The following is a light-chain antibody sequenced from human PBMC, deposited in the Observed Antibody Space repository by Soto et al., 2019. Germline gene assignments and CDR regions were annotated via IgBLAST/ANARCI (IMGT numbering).Light chain of an antibody. Sequence: DIQMTQSPSTLSASVGDRVTITCRASQSISSWLAWYQQKPGKAPKLLIYDASSLESGVPARFSGSGSGTEFTLIISSLQPDDVATYYCRHYNIYAYTFGQGTKLEIK. CDR3: RHYNIYAYT. CDR2: DAS. V-gene: IGKV1-5*01. J-gene: IGKJ2*01. CDR1: QSISSW.